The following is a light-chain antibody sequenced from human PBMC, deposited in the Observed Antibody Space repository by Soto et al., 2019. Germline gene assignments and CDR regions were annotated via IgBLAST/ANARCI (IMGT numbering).Light chain of an antibody. CDR3: AAWDDSLNGYV. V-gene: IGLV1-44*01. Sequence: QSVLTQPPSASGTPGQGVTISCSGSSSNIGSNTVNWYQQLPGTAPKLLIYSNNQRPSGVPDRFSGSKSGTSASLAISGLQSEDEADYICAAWDDSLNGYVFGTGTKVTVL. J-gene: IGLJ1*01. CDR1: SSNIGSNT. CDR2: SNN.